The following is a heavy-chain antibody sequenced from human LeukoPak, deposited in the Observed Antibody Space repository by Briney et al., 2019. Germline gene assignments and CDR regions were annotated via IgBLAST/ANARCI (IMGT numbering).Heavy chain of an antibody. J-gene: IGHJ4*02. CDR3: ARDSGSWYPGGHDY. D-gene: IGHD6-13*01. V-gene: IGHV3-48*04. Sequence: GGSLRLSCAASGFTFSSYSMNWVRQAPGKGLEWVSYISSSSSTINYADSVKGRFTISRDNAKNSLYLQMNSLRAEDTAVYYCARDSGSWYPGGHDYWGQGTLVTVSS. CDR1: GFTFSSYS. CDR2: ISSSSSTI.